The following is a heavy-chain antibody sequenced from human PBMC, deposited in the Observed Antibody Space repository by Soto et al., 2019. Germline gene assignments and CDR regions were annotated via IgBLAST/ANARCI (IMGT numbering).Heavy chain of an antibody. CDR3: ARHVSGFLEGFDY. D-gene: IGHD3-3*01. CDR1: GYTFTGYY. J-gene: IGHJ4*02. V-gene: IGHV1-2*04. Sequence: GASVKVSCKASGYTFTGYYIHWVRQAPGQGLEWMGWINPNSGGTNYAQKFQGWVTMTRDTSISTAYMELSRLRSDDTAVYYCARHVSGFLEGFDYWGQGTLVTVSS. CDR2: INPNSGGT.